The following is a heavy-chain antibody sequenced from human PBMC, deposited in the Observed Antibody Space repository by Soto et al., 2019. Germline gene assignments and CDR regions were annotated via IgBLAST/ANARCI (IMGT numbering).Heavy chain of an antibody. Sequence: QVQLVESGGGVVQPGRSLRLSCAASGFTFSSYAMHWVRQAPGKGLEWVAVISYDGSNKYYADSVKGRFTISRDNSKNTLYLQMNSLRAEDTAVYYCARDQVGSSGWDSRGLDYWGQGTLVTVSS. CDR2: ISYDGSNK. CDR1: GFTFSSYA. V-gene: IGHV3-30-3*01. CDR3: ARDQVGSSGWDSRGLDY. J-gene: IGHJ4*02. D-gene: IGHD6-19*01.